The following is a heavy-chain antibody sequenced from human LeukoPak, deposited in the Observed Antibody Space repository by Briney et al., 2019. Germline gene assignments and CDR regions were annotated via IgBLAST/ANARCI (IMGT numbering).Heavy chain of an antibody. J-gene: IGHJ4*03. V-gene: IGHV3-20*04. CDR1: GFTFDDYG. CDR3: ARFIRGYSYGAFDY. CDR2: INWNGGST. Sequence: SGGSLRLSCAASGFTFDDYGMTWVRQAPGKGLEWVSSINWNGGSTGYADSVKGRFTISRDKAKNSLYLQMNSLRAEDTALYYCARFIRGYSYGAFDYWGLGTMVTVSS. D-gene: IGHD5-18*01.